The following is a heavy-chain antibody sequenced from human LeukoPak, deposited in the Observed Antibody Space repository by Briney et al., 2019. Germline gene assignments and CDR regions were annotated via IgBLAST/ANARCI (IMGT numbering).Heavy chain of an antibody. CDR1: GFTFSSYS. D-gene: IGHD6-19*01. CDR3: VRPSSGWYGDFDY. CDR2: ISSSSSYI. Sequence: GGSLRLSCAASGFTFSSYSMNWVRQAPGKGLEWVSSISSSSSYIYYADSVKGRFTISRDNAKNSLYLQMNSLRAEDTAVYYCVRPSSGWYGDFDYWGQGTLVTVSS. J-gene: IGHJ4*02. V-gene: IGHV3-21*01.